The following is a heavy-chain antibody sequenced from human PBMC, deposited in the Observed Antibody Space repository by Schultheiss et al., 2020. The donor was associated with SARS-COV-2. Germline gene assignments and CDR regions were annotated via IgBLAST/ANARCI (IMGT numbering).Heavy chain of an antibody. CDR2: ISYDGSNK. D-gene: IGHD1-1*01. CDR3: AIQLDTSGYYYGMDV. J-gene: IGHJ6*02. V-gene: IGHV3-30*03. CDR1: GFTFSSYG. Sequence: GGSLRLSCAASGFTFSSYGMHWVRQAPGKGLEWVAVISYDGSNKYYADSVKGRFTISRDNSKNTLYLQMNSLRAGDTAVYYCAIQLDTSGYYYGMDVWGQGTTVTVSS.